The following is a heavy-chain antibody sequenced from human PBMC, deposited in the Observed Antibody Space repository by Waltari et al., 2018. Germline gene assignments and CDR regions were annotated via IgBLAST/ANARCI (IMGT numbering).Heavy chain of an antibody. V-gene: IGHV3-15*01. CDR1: GFGFTAAW. Sequence: EVQMVESGGGSVKPGDSLRLSCVASGFGFTAAWLTWVRQAPGKGLEWVGRIKSQNDGATTDFAASVRGRFSISRDDSQNMVFRQMNSLRVEDTALYYCTTLDAPWGGWGHGTLVTVSS. CDR2: IKSQNDGATT. D-gene: IGHD7-27*01. J-gene: IGHJ4*01. CDR3: TTLDAPWGG.